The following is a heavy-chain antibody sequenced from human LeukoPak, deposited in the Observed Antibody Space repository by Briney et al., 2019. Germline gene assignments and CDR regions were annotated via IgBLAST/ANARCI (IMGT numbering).Heavy chain of an antibody. V-gene: IGHV3-23*01. Sequence: QAGGSLRLSCAASGFTFSSYGMSWVRQAPGKGLEWVSAISGSGGSTYYADSVKGRFTISRDNSKNTLYLQMNSLRAEDTAVYYCAKGYYGDHPGGYFDYWGQGTLVTVSS. CDR1: GFTFSSYG. CDR3: AKGYYGDHPGGYFDY. J-gene: IGHJ4*02. CDR2: ISGSGGST. D-gene: IGHD4-17*01.